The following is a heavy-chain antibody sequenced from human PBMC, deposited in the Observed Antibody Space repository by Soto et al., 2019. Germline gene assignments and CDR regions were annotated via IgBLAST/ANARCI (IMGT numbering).Heavy chain of an antibody. CDR1: GFTFSDHC. CDR3: VRTPPPVGNNRYGMDV. Sequence: EVQLVESGGGLVQPGGSLTLSCAASGFTFSDHCMDWVRQAPGKGLAWVGRARNKANSYTTEYAASVKGRFTVSRDDSQNSLYLQMNSLKTEDTAVYYCVRTPPPVGNNRYGMDVWGQGTTVTVSS. J-gene: IGHJ6*02. V-gene: IGHV3-72*01. D-gene: IGHD1-20*01. CDR2: ARNKANSYTT.